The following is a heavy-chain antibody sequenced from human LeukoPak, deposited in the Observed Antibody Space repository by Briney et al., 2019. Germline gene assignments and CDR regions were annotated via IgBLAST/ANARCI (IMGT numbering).Heavy chain of an antibody. CDR1: GDSVSRNIAA. D-gene: IGHD1-26*01. CDR3: ARAFLYGDTWENTFDY. CDR2: THYRSKWYS. V-gene: IGHV6-1*01. Sequence: PSQTLSLTCAISGDSVSRNIAAWNWIRQSPSRGLEWLGRTHYRSKWYSDYAECVKGRITIDPDTSKNHLSLHLKSVTPEDTGVYYCARAFLYGDTWENTFDYWGQGILVTVSS. J-gene: IGHJ4*02.